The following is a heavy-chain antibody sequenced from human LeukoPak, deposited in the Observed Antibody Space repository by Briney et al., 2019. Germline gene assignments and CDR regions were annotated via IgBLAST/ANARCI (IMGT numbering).Heavy chain of an antibody. J-gene: IGHJ6*03. CDR3: ARDQGYCSGGSCPVMDV. CDR1: GYTFTSYG. D-gene: IGHD2-15*01. CDR2: ISAYNGNT. Sequence: PGASVNVSCKASGYTFTSYGISWVRQAPGQGLEWMGWISAYNGNTNYAQKLQGRVTMTTDTSTSTAYMELRSLRSDDTAVYYCARDQGYCSGGSCPVMDVWGKGTTVTVSS. V-gene: IGHV1-18*01.